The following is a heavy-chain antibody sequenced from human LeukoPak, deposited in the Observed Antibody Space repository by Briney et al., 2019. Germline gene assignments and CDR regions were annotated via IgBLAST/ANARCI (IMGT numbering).Heavy chain of an antibody. J-gene: IGHJ4*02. D-gene: IGHD5-12*01. V-gene: IGHV1-2*02. Sequence: GASVKVSCKASGYTFTGYYMHWVRQAPGQGLEWMGWINPNSGGTNYAQKFQGRVTMTRDTSISTAYMELNRLRFDDTAVYYCARFGYSGYDLNLDYWGQGTLVTVSS. CDR1: GYTFTGYY. CDR3: ARFGYSGYDLNLDY. CDR2: INPNSGGT.